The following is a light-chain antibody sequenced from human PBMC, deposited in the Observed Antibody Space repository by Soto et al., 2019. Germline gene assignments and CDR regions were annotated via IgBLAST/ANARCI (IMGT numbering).Light chain of an antibody. CDR1: SSDVGGYNY. J-gene: IGLJ1*01. CDR3: SSYTSSSTLEV. V-gene: IGLV2-14*01. Sequence: QSVLTQPASVSGSPGQSITISCTGTSSDVGGYNYVSWYQQHPGKAPKLMIYDVSNRPSGASNRFSGSKSGNTASLTISGLQAEDEADYYCSSYTSSSTLEVFGNGTKVTVL. CDR2: DVS.